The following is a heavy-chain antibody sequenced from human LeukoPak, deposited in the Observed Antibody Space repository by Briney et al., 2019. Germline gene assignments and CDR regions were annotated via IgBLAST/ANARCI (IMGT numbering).Heavy chain of an antibody. D-gene: IGHD2-8*01. V-gene: IGHV1-8*01. CDR2: MNPNSGNT. J-gene: IGHJ6*02. Sequence: GASVKVSCKASGYTFTSYDINWVRQATGQGLEWMGWMNPNSGNTGYAQKFQGRVTMTRNTSISTAYMELSSLRSEDMAVYYCARHCTNGVCYTHYGMDVWGQGTTVTVSS. CDR3: ARHCTNGVCYTHYGMDV. CDR1: GYTFTSYD.